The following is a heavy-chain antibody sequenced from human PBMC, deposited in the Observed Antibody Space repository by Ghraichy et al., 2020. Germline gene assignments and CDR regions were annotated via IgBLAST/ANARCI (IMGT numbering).Heavy chain of an antibody. CDR2: ISSSSSTI. J-gene: IGHJ4*02. CDR1: GFTFSSYS. CDR3: AREGQWLSKGGYYFHY. D-gene: IGHD6-19*01. Sequence: GGSLRLSCAASGFTFSSYSMNWVRQAPGKGLEWVSYISSSSSTIYYADSVKGRFTISRDNAKNSLYLQMNSLRAEDTAVYYCAREGQWLSKGGYYFHYWVQRTLAGVSS. V-gene: IGHV3-48*01.